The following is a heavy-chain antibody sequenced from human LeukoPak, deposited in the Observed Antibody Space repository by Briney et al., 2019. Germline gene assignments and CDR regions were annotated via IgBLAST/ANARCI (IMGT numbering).Heavy chain of an antibody. Sequence: GESLKISCKGSGYSFTSYWIVWVRQMPGKGLEWMGIIYPGDSDTRYSPSFQGQVTISADKSISTAYLQWSSLKASDTAMYYCARLSYYDSSGYYKGNLDYWGQGTLVTVSS. CDR3: ARLSYYDSSGYYKGNLDY. V-gene: IGHV5-51*01. D-gene: IGHD3-22*01. CDR2: IYPGDSDT. J-gene: IGHJ4*02. CDR1: GYSFTSYW.